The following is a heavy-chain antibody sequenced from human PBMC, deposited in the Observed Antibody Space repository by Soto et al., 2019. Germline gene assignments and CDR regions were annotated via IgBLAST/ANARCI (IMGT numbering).Heavy chain of an antibody. CDR3: ARATSYDFWSGPQTMDV. D-gene: IGHD3-3*01. CDR2: VHYDGTKK. V-gene: IGHV3-33*01. J-gene: IGHJ6*02. Sequence: QVQLVESGGGVVQPGTSLRLSCAPSGFTFSSYVMHWVRQAPGKGLEWVAVVHYDGTKKYYADSVRGRFTISRDNSENILYLQMNSLRPDDKAVYFCARATSYDFWSGPQTMDVWGQGTTVTVSS. CDR1: GFTFSSYV.